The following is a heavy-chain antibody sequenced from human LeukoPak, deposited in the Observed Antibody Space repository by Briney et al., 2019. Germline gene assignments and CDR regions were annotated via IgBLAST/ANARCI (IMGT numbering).Heavy chain of an antibody. CDR3: ARHAETLLWFGELYYFDY. V-gene: IGHV4-39*01. D-gene: IGHD3-10*01. CDR1: GGSIRSSSYY. J-gene: IGHJ4*02. Sequence: PSETLSLTCTVSGGSIRSSSYYWGWIRQPPGKGLEWIGSIYYSGSTYYNPSLKSRVTISVDTSKNQFSLKLSSVTAADTAVYYCARHAETLLWFGELYYFDYWGQGTLVTVSS. CDR2: IYYSGST.